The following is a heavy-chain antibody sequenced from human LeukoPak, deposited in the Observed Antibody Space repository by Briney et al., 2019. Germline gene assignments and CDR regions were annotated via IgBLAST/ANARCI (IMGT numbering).Heavy chain of an antibody. CDR2: IKQDGSEK. CDR1: GFTFSSYW. CDR3: ARGYSSASDAFDI. D-gene: IGHD6-19*01. J-gene: IGHJ3*02. V-gene: IGHV3-7*01. Sequence: PGGSLRLSCAASGFTFSSYWMSWVRQAPGKGLEWVANIKQDGSEKCYVDSVKGRFTISRDNAKNSLYLQMNSLRAEDTAVYYCARGYSSASDAFDIWGQGTMVTVSS.